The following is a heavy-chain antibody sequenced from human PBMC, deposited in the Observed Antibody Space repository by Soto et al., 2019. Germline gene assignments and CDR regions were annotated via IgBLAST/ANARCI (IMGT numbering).Heavy chain of an antibody. D-gene: IGHD6-13*01. CDR1: GFTFSSYA. J-gene: IGHJ4*02. CDR2: ISGSGGST. Sequence: SGGSLRLSCAASGFTFSSYAMSWVRQAPGKGLEWVSAISGSGGSTYYADSVKGRFTISRDNSKNTLYLQMNSLRAEDTAVYYCVKDSPRIAAAGLFDYWGQGTLVTVSS. V-gene: IGHV3-23*01. CDR3: VKDSPRIAAAGLFDY.